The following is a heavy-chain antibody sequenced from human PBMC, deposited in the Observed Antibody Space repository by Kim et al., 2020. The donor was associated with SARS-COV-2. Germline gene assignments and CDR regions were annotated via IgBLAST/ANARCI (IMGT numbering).Heavy chain of an antibody. V-gene: IGHV2-5*01. CDR3: AHLNSGSYHFDC. J-gene: IGHJ4*02. Sequence: RYSPSLKSRLTITKDTSKNQVVLTMTNMDPVDTATYYCAHLNSGSYHFDCWGQGTLVTVSS. D-gene: IGHD1-26*01.